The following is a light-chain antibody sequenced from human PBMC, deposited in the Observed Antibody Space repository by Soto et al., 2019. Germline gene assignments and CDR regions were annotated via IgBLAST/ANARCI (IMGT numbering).Light chain of an antibody. Sequence: IQLTQSPSSLSASVGDRVTSTCRASQGISSYLAWYQQKPGKAPKLLIYAASTLQSVVRSRFSGSGSGTDFTLTIRSLQPEDFATDYCQQLNSYPLTVGGGTKVEIK. CDR2: AAS. V-gene: IGKV1-9*01. J-gene: IGKJ4*02. CDR1: QGISSY. CDR3: QQLNSYPLT.